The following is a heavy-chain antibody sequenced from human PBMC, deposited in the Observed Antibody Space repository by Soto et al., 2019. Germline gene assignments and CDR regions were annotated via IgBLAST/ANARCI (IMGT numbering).Heavy chain of an antibody. CDR2: ISDNGGTT. Sequence: GGSLRLSCAASEFTFSNYAMSWVRQAPGKGLEWVSSISDNGGTTYYADSVKGRFTISRDNSKNTLYLQMNSLRAEDTAVYYCAKTGAWGEPYYFDYWGQGTLVTVSS. CDR1: EFTFSNYA. V-gene: IGHV3-23*01. D-gene: IGHD3-16*01. CDR3: AKTGAWGEPYYFDY. J-gene: IGHJ4*02.